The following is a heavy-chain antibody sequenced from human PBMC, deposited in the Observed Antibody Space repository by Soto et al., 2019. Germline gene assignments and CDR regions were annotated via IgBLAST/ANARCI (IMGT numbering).Heavy chain of an antibody. V-gene: IGHV3-15*01. CDR3: ATVYCATTSCYAPFDY. D-gene: IGHD2-2*01. J-gene: IGHJ4*02. CDR1: GFTFSNPG. CDR2: IKTNSDGGTV. Sequence: EVHLVESGGGLVKAGGSLRFSWAASGFTFSNPGMCWVRQPPGKGREGIGGIKTNSDGGTVDYASPVKGRFTISTDDSKSMLYLDLNSLKTEDTGVYFCATVYCATTSCYAPFDYWGKGTLVTVSS.